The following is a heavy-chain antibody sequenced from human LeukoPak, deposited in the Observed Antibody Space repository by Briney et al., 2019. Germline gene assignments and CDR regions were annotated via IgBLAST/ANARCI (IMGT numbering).Heavy chain of an antibody. CDR3: AKTGRMITFI. V-gene: IGHV3-23*01. CDR2: ISGSGGST. D-gene: IGHD3-16*01. CDR1: GFTFSRYA. J-gene: IGHJ4*02. Sequence: GVSLRLSCAASGFTFSRYAMSWVRQAPGKGLEWGSAISGSGGSTYYADSVKGRFTISRDNSKNTLYLQMNSLRAEDTAVYYCAKTGRMITFIWGQGTLVTVSS.